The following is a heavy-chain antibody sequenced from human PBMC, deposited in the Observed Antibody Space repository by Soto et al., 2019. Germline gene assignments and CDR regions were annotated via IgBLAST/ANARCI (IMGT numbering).Heavy chain of an antibody. V-gene: IGHV4-59*08. CDR2: IYYSGST. CDR1: GGSISTYY. J-gene: IGHJ4*02. CDR3: ARLVVVAPVANV. D-gene: IGHD2-15*01. Sequence: PSETLSLTCTVSGGSISTYYWSWIRQPPGKGLEWIGYIYYSGSTSYNPSLKSRVTISVDTSKDQFSLKLDSATAADTAVYYCARLVVVAPVANVWGQGTLVTVSS.